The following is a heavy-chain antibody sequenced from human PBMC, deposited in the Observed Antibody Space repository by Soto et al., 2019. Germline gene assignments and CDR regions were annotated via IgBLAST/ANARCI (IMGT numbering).Heavy chain of an antibody. CDR3: ARDGPGFGVVPAAPVPYYGMDV. CDR1: GYTFTGYY. D-gene: IGHD2-2*01. Sequence: QVQLVQSGAEVKKPGASVKVSCKASGYTFTGYYMHWVRQAPGQGLEWMGWINPNSGGTNYAQKLQGWSTMTRDTSLSTAYMELSRLRSDDTAVYYCARDGPGFGVVPAAPVPYYGMDVWGQGTTVTVSS. J-gene: IGHJ6*02. CDR2: INPNSGGT. V-gene: IGHV1-2*04.